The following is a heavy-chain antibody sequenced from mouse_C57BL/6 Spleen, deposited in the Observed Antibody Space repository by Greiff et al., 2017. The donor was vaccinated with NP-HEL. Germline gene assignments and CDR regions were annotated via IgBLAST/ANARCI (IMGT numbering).Heavy chain of an antibody. CDR3: ARGMGNAMDY. CDR1: GFTFRSYA. J-gene: IGHJ4*01. Sequence: EVKLMESGGGLVKPGGSLTLSCAASGFTFRSYAMSWVRQTPEKRLEWVATISDGGSHTYYPDNVTGRFTISRDHAKNNLDLQMSQLKSEDTAMYYCARGMGNAMDYWGQGTSVTVSS. D-gene: IGHD2-3*01. V-gene: IGHV5-4*03. CDR2: ISDGGSHT.